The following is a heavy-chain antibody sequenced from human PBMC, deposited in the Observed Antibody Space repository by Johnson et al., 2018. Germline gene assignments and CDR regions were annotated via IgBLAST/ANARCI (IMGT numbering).Heavy chain of an antibody. CDR1: EFTLSTYG. J-gene: IGHJ6*03. Sequence: QVQLVESGGGVVQPGRTLRLSCAASEFTLSTYGMHWVRQAPGKGLEWVAVIWYEGSNKYYADSVKGRLTISRDNAKNSLYLQMNTLRAEDAAVYYCARVVRPLTPYRDVWGKGTTVTVSS. D-gene: IGHD6-13*01. V-gene: IGHV3-33*01. CDR3: ARVVRPLTPYRDV. CDR2: IWYEGSNK.